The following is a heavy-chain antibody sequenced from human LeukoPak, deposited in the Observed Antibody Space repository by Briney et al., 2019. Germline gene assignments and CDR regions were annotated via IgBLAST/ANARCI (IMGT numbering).Heavy chain of an antibody. D-gene: IGHD6-25*01. CDR2: LGGDGGDS. V-gene: IGHV3-23*01. CDR1: GFTFSNYA. J-gene: IGHJ4*02. Sequence: GGSLRLSCEASGFTFSNYAMSWVRQAPGKGPEWVSALGGDGGDSYYADSVKGRFTISRGNSKGTLFLQMNSLRAEDTAVYYCAKDGYPFNSIWDYFDYWGQGTLVTVSS. CDR3: AKDGYPFNSIWDYFDY.